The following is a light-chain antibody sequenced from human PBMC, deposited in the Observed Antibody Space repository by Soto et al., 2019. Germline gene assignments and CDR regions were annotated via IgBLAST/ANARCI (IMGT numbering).Light chain of an antibody. Sequence: EIVLTQSPGTLSLSPGERATLSCRASQSVSSTSLAWYQHKSGQPPRLLIYAASRRATGIPDGFSGSGSGTDFTLTISRLEPEDFAVYYCHQFGSSPPRTFGQGTKVEIK. CDR2: AAS. J-gene: IGKJ1*01. V-gene: IGKV3-20*01. CDR1: QSVSSTS. CDR3: HQFGSSPPRT.